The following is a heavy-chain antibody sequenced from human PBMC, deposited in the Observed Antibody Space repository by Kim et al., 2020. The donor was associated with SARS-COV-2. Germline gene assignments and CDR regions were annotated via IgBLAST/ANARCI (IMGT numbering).Heavy chain of an antibody. J-gene: IGHJ4*02. CDR3: ARLSWWLRVYDY. Sequence: SETLSLTCTVSGGSISSSSYYWGWIRQPPGKGLEWIGSIYYSGSTYYNPSLKSRVTISVDTSKNQFSLKLSSVTAADTAVYYCARLSWWLRVYDYWGQGTLVTVSS. D-gene: IGHD5-12*01. CDR1: GGSISSSSYY. V-gene: IGHV4-39*01. CDR2: IYYSGST.